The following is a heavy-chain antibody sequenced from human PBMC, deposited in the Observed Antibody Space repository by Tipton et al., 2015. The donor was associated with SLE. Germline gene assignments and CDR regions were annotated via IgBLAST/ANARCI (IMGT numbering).Heavy chain of an antibody. J-gene: IGHJ4*02. Sequence: SLRLSCAASGFTFSSYWMSWVRQAPGKGLEWVANIKQDGSEKYYVDSVKGRFTISRDNPKNTVSLQMNSLRVEDTAVYYCARGDYSHPLDYWGQGTLVTVSS. CDR3: ARGDYSHPLDY. D-gene: IGHD4-11*01. V-gene: IGHV3-7*01. CDR1: GFTFSSYW. CDR2: IKQDGSEK.